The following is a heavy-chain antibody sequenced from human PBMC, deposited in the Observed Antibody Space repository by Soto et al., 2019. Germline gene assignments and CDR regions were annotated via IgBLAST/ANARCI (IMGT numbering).Heavy chain of an antibody. Sequence: PSETLSLTCTVSGGSISSSSYYWGWIRQPPGKGLEWIGSIYYSGSTYYNPSLKSRVAISVDTSKNQFSLKLSSVTAADTAVYYCARKDYYYDSSGYLGPFDYWGQGTLVTVS. CDR2: IYYSGST. V-gene: IGHV4-39*01. CDR3: ARKDYYYDSSGYLGPFDY. J-gene: IGHJ4*02. D-gene: IGHD3-22*01. CDR1: GGSISSSSYY.